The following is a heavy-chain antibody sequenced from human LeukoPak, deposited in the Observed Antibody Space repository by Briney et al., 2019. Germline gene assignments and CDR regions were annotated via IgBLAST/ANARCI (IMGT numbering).Heavy chain of an antibody. CDR2: IYYSGST. D-gene: IGHD2-15*01. V-gene: IGHV4-59*01. Sequence: SETLSLTCTVSGGSISSYYWSWIRQPPGKGLEWIGYIYYSGSTDYNPSLKSRVTISVDTSKNQFSLKLSSVTAADTAVYYCARDCSGGSCYPNDAFDIWGQGTMVTVSS. CDR3: ARDCSGGSCYPNDAFDI. J-gene: IGHJ3*02. CDR1: GGSISSYY.